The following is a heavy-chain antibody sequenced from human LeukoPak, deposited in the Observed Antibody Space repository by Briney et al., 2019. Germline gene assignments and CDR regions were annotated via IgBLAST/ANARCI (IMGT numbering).Heavy chain of an antibody. CDR3: ARDRGLRATAGTRIDF. CDR1: GYTFIDFG. J-gene: IGHJ4*02. V-gene: IGHV1-18*01. Sequence: ASVKVSCKASGYTFIDFGITWVRQAPGQGLEWMGWISTYNGITSYAQKLQGRVTMTTDTSSTTACMELRSLRSDDTALYYCARDRGLRATAGTRIDFWGQGTLVTVSS. D-gene: IGHD6-13*01. CDR2: ISTYNGIT.